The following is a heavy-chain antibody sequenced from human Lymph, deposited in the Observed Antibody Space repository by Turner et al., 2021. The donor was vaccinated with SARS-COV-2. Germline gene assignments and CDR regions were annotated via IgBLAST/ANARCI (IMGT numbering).Heavy chain of an antibody. V-gene: IGHV4-59*11. J-gene: IGHJ4*02. CDR1: GGSISSHY. CDR2: IYYSGST. Sequence: QVQLQESGPGLVKPSETLSLTCTVSGGSISSHYLSWIRQPPGKGLEWIGYIYYSGSTNYNPSLKSRVTISVDTSKNQFSLKLTSVTAADTAVYYCARGFDYWGQGTLVTVSP. CDR3: ARGFDY.